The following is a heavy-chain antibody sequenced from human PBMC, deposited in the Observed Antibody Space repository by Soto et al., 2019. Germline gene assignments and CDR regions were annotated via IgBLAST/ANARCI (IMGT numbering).Heavy chain of an antibody. CDR3: ARDRGDSSSWVNWFDP. CDR2: ISAYNGNT. V-gene: IGHV1-18*01. D-gene: IGHD6-13*01. J-gene: IGHJ5*02. Sequence: RQAPGQGLEWMGWISAYNGNTNYAQKLQGRVTMTTDTSTSTAYMELRSLRSDDTAVYYCARDRGDSSSWVNWFDPWGQGTLVTVSS.